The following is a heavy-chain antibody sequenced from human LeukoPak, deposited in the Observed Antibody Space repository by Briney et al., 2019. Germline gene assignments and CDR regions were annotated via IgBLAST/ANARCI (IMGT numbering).Heavy chain of an antibody. V-gene: IGHV4-39*07. CDR2: IHYSGST. D-gene: IGHD2-15*01. CDR1: GGSISSSSYY. J-gene: IGHJ4*02. CDR3: ARGLCSGGSCYHFDY. Sequence: PSETLSLTCTVSGGSISSSSYYWGWIRQPPGKGLEWVGSIHYSGSTCYNPSLKSRVTISVDTSKNQFSLKLSSVTAADTAVYYCARGLCSGGSCYHFDYWGQGTLVTVSS.